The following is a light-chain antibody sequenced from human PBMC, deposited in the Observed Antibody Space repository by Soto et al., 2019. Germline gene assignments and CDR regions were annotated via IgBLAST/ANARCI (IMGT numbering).Light chain of an antibody. CDR1: SSDIGAYNF. CDR3: SSYAGSNNYVV. CDR2: GVS. Sequence: QSALTQPPSASGSPGQSVSISCTGTSSDIGAYNFVSWYQQHPGKAPRLMIYGVSKRPSGVPDRFSGSKSGNTASLTVSGLQAEDEADYYCSSYAGSNNYVVFGGGTKHTVL. J-gene: IGLJ2*01. V-gene: IGLV2-8*01.